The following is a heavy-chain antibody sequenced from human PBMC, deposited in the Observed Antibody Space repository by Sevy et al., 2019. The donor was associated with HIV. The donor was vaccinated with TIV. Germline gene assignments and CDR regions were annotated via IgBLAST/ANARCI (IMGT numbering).Heavy chain of an antibody. CDR1: GFTFSSYA. D-gene: IGHD3-10*01. Sequence: GGSLRLSCAASGFTFSSYAMSWVRQAPGKGLEWVSAIGGSGGSTYYADSVKGRFTISRDNSKNTLYLQMNSLRAEDTAVYYCSGYYGSGSPRGNAFDIWGQGTMVTVSS. J-gene: IGHJ3*02. V-gene: IGHV3-23*01. CDR2: IGGSGGST. CDR3: SGYYGSGSPRGNAFDI.